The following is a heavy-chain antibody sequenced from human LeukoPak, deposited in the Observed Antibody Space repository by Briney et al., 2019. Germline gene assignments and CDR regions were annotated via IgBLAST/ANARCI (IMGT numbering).Heavy chain of an antibody. V-gene: IGHV1-18*01. CDR2: ISAYNGNT. Sequence: ASVKVSCKASGYTFTTYGIIWVRQAPGQGLEWIGWISAYNGNTNYAQKLQGRVTMTTDTSTTTVYMELRSLRFDDTAVYYCARARTVTTDSYGIYYYYYMDVWGKGTTVTVSS. CDR3: ARARTVTTDSYGIYYYYYMDV. CDR1: GYTFTTYG. D-gene: IGHD4-11*01. J-gene: IGHJ6*03.